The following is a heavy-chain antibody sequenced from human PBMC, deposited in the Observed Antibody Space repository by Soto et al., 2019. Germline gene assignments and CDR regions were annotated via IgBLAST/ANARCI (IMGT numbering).Heavy chain of an antibody. D-gene: IGHD3-3*01. J-gene: IGHJ6*02. CDR2: ISGSAGSTT. V-gene: IGHV3-23*01. CDR1: GFTFSSYA. CDR3: AKVIRPENTLYGMDV. Sequence: EVPLLESGGGLVQPGGSLRLSCAASGFTFSSYAMTWVRQAPGKGLEWVSTISGSAGSTTYHAASVRGRFTMSRDNSKNTLSLQMNSLRPEDTAVYYCAKVIRPENTLYGMDVWGRGTTVTVSS.